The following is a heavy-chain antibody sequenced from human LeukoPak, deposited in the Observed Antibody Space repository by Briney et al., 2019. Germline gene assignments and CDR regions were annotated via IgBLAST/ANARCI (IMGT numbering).Heavy chain of an antibody. CDR1: GFTFSDYW. D-gene: IGHD3-3*01. CDR3: ARDESLGDLWSDYFDAFDI. CDR2: IKQHGSEK. Sequence: GGSLRLFCAASGFTFSDYWMTWVRQAPGKELEWVASIKQHGSEKNYVDSVKGRFTISRDNAKNSLYLQMNSLRAEDTAVYYCARDESLGDLWSDYFDAFDIWGQGTMVTVSS. V-gene: IGHV3-7*01. J-gene: IGHJ3*02.